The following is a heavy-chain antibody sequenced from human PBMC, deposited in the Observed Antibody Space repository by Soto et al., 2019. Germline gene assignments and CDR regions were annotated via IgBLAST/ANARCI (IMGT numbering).Heavy chain of an antibody. J-gene: IGHJ3*02. CDR1: GGTFSSYA. Sequence: ASVKVSCKASGGTFSSYAISWVRQAPGQGLEWMGWISAYNGNTNYAQKLQGRVTMTTDTSTSIAYMEVRSLRSDDTAVYYCARVVYYDSRGYCSAFDIGG. D-gene: IGHD3-22*01. CDR3: ARVVYYDSRGYCSAFDI. CDR2: ISAYNGNT. V-gene: IGHV1-18*01.